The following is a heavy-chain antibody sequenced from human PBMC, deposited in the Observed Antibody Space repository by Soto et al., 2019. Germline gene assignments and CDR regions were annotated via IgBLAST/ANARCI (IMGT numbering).Heavy chain of an antibody. Sequence: SGKVSCNATGGTFSSYAISWVRRAPGQGLEWMGGIIPIFGTANYAQKFQGRVTITADESTSTAYMELSSLRSEDTAVYYCARRENTRGDFWSGRYYYGMDVWGAVTTV. CDR1: GGTFSSYA. D-gene: IGHD3-3*01. J-gene: IGHJ6*02. CDR2: IIPIFGTA. CDR3: ARRENTRGDFWSGRYYYGMDV. V-gene: IGHV1-69*13.